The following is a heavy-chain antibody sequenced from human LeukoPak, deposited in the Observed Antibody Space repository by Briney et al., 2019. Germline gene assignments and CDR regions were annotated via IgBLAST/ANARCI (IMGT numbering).Heavy chain of an antibody. CDR1: GGSFSGYY. D-gene: IGHD3-22*01. CDR3: ARAYYYDSSGYEA. CDR2: INHSGST. V-gene: IGHV4-34*01. Sequence: SETLSLTCAVYGGSFSGYYWSWIRQPPGKGLEWIGEINHSGSTNYNPSLKSRITISVDTSKNQFSLKLSSVTAADTAVYYCARAYYYDSSGYEAWGQGTLVTVSS. J-gene: IGHJ5*02.